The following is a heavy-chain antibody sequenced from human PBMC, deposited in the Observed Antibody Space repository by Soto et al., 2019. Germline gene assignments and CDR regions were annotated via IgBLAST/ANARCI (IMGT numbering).Heavy chain of an antibody. Sequence: WIRQHPGKGLEWIGYIYYSGSTYYNPSLKSRVTISVDTSKNQFSLKLSSVTAADTAVYYCASWSGYYYYYGMDVWGQGTTVTVSS. D-gene: IGHD3-3*01. V-gene: IGHV4-31*02. J-gene: IGHJ6*02. CDR2: IYYSGST. CDR3: ASWSGYYYYYGMDV.